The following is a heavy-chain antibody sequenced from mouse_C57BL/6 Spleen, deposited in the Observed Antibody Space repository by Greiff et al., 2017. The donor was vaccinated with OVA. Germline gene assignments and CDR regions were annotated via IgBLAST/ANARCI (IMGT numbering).Heavy chain of an antibody. CDR1: GYTFTDYN. Sequence: EVQLQQSGPELVKPGASVKMSCKASGYTFTDYNMHWVKQSHGKSLEWIGYINPNNGGTSYNQKFKGKATLTVNKSSSTAYMELRSLTSEDSAVYYCARKIYYGYDGAFACWGQGTLVTVSA. D-gene: IGHD2-2*01. J-gene: IGHJ3*01. V-gene: IGHV1-22*01. CDR2: INPNNGGT. CDR3: ARKIYYGYDGAFAC.